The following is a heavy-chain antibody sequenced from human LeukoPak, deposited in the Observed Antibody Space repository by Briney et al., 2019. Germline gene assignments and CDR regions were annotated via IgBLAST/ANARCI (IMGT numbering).Heavy chain of an antibody. CDR3: ARAPRNWGFDY. D-gene: IGHD7-27*01. CDR2: IWYDGSKM. CDR1: GFTFSSYG. V-gene: IGHV3-33*01. Sequence: PGGSLRLSCVVSGFTFSSYGMHWLRQAPGKGLEWVAVIWYDGSKMFYGDSVKGRFSVSRDDSKNTLYLQMSSLRAEDTAVYYCARAPRNWGFDYWGQGTLVTVSS. J-gene: IGHJ4*02.